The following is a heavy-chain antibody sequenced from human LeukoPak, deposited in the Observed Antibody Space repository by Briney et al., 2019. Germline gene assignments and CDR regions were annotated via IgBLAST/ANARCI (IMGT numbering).Heavy chain of an antibody. Sequence: ASVRVSCKASGYTFTSYGISWVRQAPGQGLEWMGWISAYNGNTNYAQKLQGRVTMTTDTSTSTAYMELRSLRSDDTAVYYCARDLPRITMIAVVTGPQYNWFDPWGQGTLVTVSS. CDR2: ISAYNGNT. J-gene: IGHJ5*02. CDR3: ARDLPRITMIAVVTGPQYNWFDP. CDR1: GYTFTSYG. V-gene: IGHV1-18*01. D-gene: IGHD3-22*01.